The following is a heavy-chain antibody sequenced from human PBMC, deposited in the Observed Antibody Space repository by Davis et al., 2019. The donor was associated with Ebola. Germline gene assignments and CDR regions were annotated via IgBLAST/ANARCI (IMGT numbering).Heavy chain of an antibody. D-gene: IGHD1-26*01. CDR1: GFTFSSYG. CDR2: ISYDGSNK. J-gene: IGHJ6*02. Sequence: GESLKISCAASGFTFSSYGMHWVRQAQGKGLEWVAVISYDGSNKYYADSVKGRFTISRDNSKNTLYLQMNSLRGEDTAVYYCAGMGARAYYYGMDVWGQGTTVTVSS. CDR3: AGMGARAYYYGMDV. V-gene: IGHV3-30*03.